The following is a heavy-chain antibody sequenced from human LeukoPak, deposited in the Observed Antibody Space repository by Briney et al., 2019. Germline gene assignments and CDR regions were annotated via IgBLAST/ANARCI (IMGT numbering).Heavy chain of an antibody. CDR2: INHSGST. J-gene: IGHJ2*01. Sequence: PSETLSLTCAVYGGSFSGYYWTWIRQPPGKGLEWIGEINHSGSTNYNPSLKSRVTISVDTSKNQFSLELSSVTAADTAVYYCARDRAMTTVVSRKYFDLWGRGTLVTVSS. CDR1: GGSFSGYY. V-gene: IGHV4-34*01. CDR3: ARDRAMTTVVSRKYFDL. D-gene: IGHD4-23*01.